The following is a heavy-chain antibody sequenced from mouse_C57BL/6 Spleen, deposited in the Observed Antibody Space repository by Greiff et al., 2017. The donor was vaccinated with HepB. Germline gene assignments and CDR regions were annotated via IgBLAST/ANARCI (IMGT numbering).Heavy chain of an antibody. V-gene: IGHV1-85*01. CDR2: IYPRDGST. D-gene: IGHD2-3*01. CDR3: ARGMALYAMDY. CDR1: GYTFTSYD. Sequence: QVQLKESGPELVKPGASVKLSCKASGYTFTSYDINWVKQRPGQGLEWIGWIYPRDGSTKYNEKFKGKATLTVDTSSSTAYMELHSLTSEDSAVYFCARGMALYAMDYWGQGTSVTVSS. J-gene: IGHJ4*01.